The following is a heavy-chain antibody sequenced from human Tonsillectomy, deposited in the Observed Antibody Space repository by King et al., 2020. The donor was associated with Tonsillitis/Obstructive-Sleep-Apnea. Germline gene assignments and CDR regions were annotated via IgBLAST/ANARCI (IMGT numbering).Heavy chain of an antibody. CDR1: GFTFSSYS. CDR2: ISSSGSYI. D-gene: IGHD7-27*01. Sequence: VQLVESGGGLVKPGGSLRLSCEASGFTFSSYSMNWVRQAPGKGLEWGSSISSSGSYIYYADSLKGRFTISRDNAKNSLYLQMNSRRAEDTAVYYCARDSGEYFDYWGQGTLVTVSS. J-gene: IGHJ4*02. V-gene: IGHV3-21*01. CDR3: ARDSGEYFDY.